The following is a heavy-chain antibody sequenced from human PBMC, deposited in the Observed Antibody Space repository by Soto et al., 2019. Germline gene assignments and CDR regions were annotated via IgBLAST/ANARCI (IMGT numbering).Heavy chain of an antibody. CDR2: IYHSGST. Sequence: SETLSLTCAFSCYSIISGYYWGWIRQTPGKGLEWIASIYHSGSTYYNPSLKSRVTISVDTSKNQFSLKLTSVTAADTAVYYCARGAATVTPGWFDPWGQGTLVTVSS. D-gene: IGHD4-17*01. V-gene: IGHV4-38-2*01. J-gene: IGHJ5*02. CDR1: CYSIISGYY. CDR3: ARGAATVTPGWFDP.